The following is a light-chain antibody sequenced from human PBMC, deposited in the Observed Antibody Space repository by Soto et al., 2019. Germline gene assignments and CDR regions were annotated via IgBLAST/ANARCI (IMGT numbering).Light chain of an antibody. V-gene: IGKV1-39*01. CDR1: QSISSY. J-gene: IGKJ3*01. Sequence: DIQMSQSPSSLSASVGDRVSITCRASQSISSYLNWYQQKPGKAPKLLIYTASSLQSGVPSRFSGGGSGTDFTLTISNLQPEDFATYYCQQSYSTPFTFGPGTTVDLK. CDR2: TAS. CDR3: QQSYSTPFT.